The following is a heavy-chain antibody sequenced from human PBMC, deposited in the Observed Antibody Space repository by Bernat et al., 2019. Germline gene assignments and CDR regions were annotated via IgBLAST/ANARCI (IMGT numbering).Heavy chain of an antibody. D-gene: IGHD1-1*01. CDR1: GFTFSDYG. J-gene: IGHJ4*02. CDR3: ERAGLGGTTDCIDY. Sequence: QVQLVESGGGLVKPGGSLRLSCAASGFTFSDYGMDWIRQAPGKGLEWVSVICCSGTNTNYADSVKGRFTISRDNAKNSLYLQMNSLTAEDTAVYYCERAGLGGTTDCIDYWGQGTLVTVSS. V-gene: IGHV3-11*06. CDR2: ICCSGTNT.